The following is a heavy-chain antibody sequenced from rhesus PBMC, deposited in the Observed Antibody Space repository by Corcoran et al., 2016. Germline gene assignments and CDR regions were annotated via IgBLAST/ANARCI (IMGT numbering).Heavy chain of an antibody. CDR2: IYWDDDK. CDR1: GFSLTTSGMV. J-gene: IGHJ4*01. V-gene: IGHV2-174*01. Sequence: QVTLKESGPALVKPTQTLTLTCTFSGFSLTTSGMVVGWIRQPPGKALEWLALIYWDDDKRYSTSLKSRLTISKDNSKNQVVLTMTNMDPVDTATYYCARGGYFDYWGQGVLVTVSS. CDR3: ARGGYFDY.